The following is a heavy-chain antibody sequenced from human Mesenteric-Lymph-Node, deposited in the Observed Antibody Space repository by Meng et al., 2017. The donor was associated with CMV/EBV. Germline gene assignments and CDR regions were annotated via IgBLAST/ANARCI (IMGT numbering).Heavy chain of an antibody. Sequence: GGSLRLSCKGSGYSFTSYWIGWVRQMPGKGLEWMGIIYPGDSDNRYSPSFQGQVTISVDKSITTAYLQWTSLKASDTAMYYCARPTAGYPNAFDVWGQGTMVTVSS. CDR3: ARPTAGYPNAFDV. CDR2: IYPGDSDN. J-gene: IGHJ3*01. CDR1: GYSFTSYW. V-gene: IGHV5-51*01. D-gene: IGHD4-17*01.